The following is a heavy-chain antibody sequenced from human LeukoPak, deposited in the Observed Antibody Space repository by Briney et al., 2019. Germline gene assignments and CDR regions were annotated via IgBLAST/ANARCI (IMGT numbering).Heavy chain of an antibody. CDR2: IIPIFGTA. J-gene: IGHJ4*02. CDR3: AIPESSRSHTFDY. D-gene: IGHD2-2*01. CDR1: GGTFSSYA. V-gene: IGHV1-69*01. Sequence: KVSCKASGGTFSSYAISWVRQAPGQGLEWMGGIIPIFGTANYAQKFQGRVTITADESTSTAYMELSSLRSEDTAVYYCAIPESSRSHTFDYWGQGTLVTVSS.